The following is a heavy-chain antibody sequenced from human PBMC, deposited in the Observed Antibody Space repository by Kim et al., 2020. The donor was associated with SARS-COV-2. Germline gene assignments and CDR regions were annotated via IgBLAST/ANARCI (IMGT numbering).Heavy chain of an antibody. CDR1: GFTFSTFS. V-gene: IGHV3-23*01. J-gene: IGHJ4*02. CDR3: AKESGAFDY. CDR2: ISGNGGST. Sequence: GGSLRLSCVASGFTFSTFSMSWVRQAPGKGLEWVSIISGNGGSTYYADSMKGRFTISRDNSKNMLYLQMKSLRAEDTAVYYCAKESGAFDYWGQGTLVTVSS.